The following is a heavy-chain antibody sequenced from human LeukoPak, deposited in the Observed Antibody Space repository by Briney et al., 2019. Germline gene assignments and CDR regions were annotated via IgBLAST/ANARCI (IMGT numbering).Heavy chain of an antibody. Sequence: SETLSLTCTVSGGSISSGEYYWSWIRQPPGKGLEWIGYIYYSGSTYYNPSLKSRVTISVDTSKNQFSLKLSSVTAADTAVYYCARTDCSSTSCYPTVFDYWGQGTLVTVSS. CDR2: IYYSGST. CDR1: GGSISSGEYY. V-gene: IGHV4-30-4*02. D-gene: IGHD2-2*01. CDR3: ARTDCSSTSCYPTVFDY. J-gene: IGHJ4*02.